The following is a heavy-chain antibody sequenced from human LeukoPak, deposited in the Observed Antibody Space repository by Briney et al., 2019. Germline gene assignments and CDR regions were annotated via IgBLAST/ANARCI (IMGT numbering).Heavy chain of an antibody. CDR2: VSRNGGRT. CDR1: GFDFSSYG. J-gene: IGHJ6*03. CDR3: ARDLRSGAYYYFYMDV. D-gene: IGHD3-3*01. Sequence: GGSLRLSCEASGFDFSSYGMHWARQAPGKGLEYVAAVSRNGGRTYYANSVKGRFTISRDNSRNTLYLQMGSLRPEDTALYYCARDLRSGAYYYFYMDVWGKGTTVTISS. V-gene: IGHV3-64*01.